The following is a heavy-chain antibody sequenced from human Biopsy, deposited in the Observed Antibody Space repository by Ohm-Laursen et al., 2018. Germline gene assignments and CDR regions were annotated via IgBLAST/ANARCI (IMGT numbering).Heavy chain of an antibody. CDR2: IYFSGNA. J-gene: IGHJ3*02. D-gene: IGHD3-22*01. CDR1: GGSINGGSYY. V-gene: IGHV4-59*08. Sequence: GTLSLTCTVSGGSINGGSYYWSWLRQPPGKGLEWIGYIYFSGNAHYNPSLKSRVTMSIDTSKNQFSLKLSSVTAADTAVYYCARHGDFYYDSNIVIGALDIWGQGTMVTVSS. CDR3: ARHGDFYYDSNIVIGALDI.